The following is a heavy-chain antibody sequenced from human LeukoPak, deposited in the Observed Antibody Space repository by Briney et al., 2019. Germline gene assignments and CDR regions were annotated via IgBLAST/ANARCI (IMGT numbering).Heavy chain of an antibody. J-gene: IGHJ4*02. CDR1: GFTFGSYA. D-gene: IGHD2-21*01. CDR2: ITGIDGST. CDR3: AKDIRVVIDGYPDYFDY. V-gene: IGHV3-23*01. Sequence: QAGGSLRLSCATSGFTFGSYAMTWVRQAPGKGLEWVSGITGIDGSTYYADSVKGRFTISRDNSKNTLYLQMNSLRAEDTALYYCAKDIRVVIDGYPDYFDYWGQGTLVTVSS.